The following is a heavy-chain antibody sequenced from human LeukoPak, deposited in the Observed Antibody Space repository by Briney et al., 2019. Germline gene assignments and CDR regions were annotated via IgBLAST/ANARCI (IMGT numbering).Heavy chain of an antibody. V-gene: IGHV4-34*01. D-gene: IGHD2-2*02. CDR1: GGSFSGYY. J-gene: IGHJ3*01. CDR3: ARHPPPYCISPSCYRFGAFDL. CDR2: VNHCGST. Sequence: SETLSLTCGVYGGSFSGYYWTGIRQPPGRGGAGMGEVNHCGSTHYNPSLESRVTISVDTSSNQVSLKMTSVAAADTAVYYCARHPPPYCISPSCYRFGAFDLWGHGTMVTVSS.